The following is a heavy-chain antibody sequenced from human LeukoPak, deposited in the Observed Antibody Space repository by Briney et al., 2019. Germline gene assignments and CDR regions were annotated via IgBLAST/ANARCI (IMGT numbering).Heavy chain of an antibody. Sequence: SETLSLTCAVSGVSIYNYYWSWIRQPPGKGLEWIGYIYYSGSTNYNSSLKSRVTISVDTSKNQFSLKLSSVTAADTAVYYCARYEGGSYKVDYWGQGTLVTVSS. V-gene: IGHV4-59*01. D-gene: IGHD1-26*01. CDR3: ARYEGGSYKVDY. CDR1: GVSIYNYY. J-gene: IGHJ4*02. CDR2: IYYSGST.